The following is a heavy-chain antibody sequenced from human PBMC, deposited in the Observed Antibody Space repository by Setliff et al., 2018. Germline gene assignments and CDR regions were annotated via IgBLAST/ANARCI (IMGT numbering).Heavy chain of an antibody. V-gene: IGHV3-30-3*01. Sequence: GGSLRLSCAASGFTFSSYAMHWVRQAPGKGLEWVAVISYDGSNKYYADSVKGRFTISRDNSKNTLYLQMSSLRSEDTAVYYCARNYDSSGYSKSHLGYYYYGMDVWGQGTTVTVSS. CDR2: ISYDGSNK. CDR3: ARNYDSSGYSKSHLGYYYYGMDV. CDR1: GFTFSSYA. D-gene: IGHD3-22*01. J-gene: IGHJ6*02.